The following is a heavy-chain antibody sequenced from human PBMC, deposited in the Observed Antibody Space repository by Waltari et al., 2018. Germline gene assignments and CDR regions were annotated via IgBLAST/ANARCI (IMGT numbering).Heavy chain of an antibody. CDR3: ARDSRYNWNDGGDY. D-gene: IGHD1-20*01. V-gene: IGHV4-59*01. J-gene: IGHJ4*02. CDR1: GGSISSYY. CDR2: IYYSGST. Sequence: QVQLQESGPGLVKPSETLSLTCTVSGGSISSYYWSWIRQPPGKGLEWIGYIYYSGSTNSNPSLKSRVTISVDTSKNQFSLKLSSVTAADTAVYYCARDSRYNWNDGGDYWGQGTLVTVSS.